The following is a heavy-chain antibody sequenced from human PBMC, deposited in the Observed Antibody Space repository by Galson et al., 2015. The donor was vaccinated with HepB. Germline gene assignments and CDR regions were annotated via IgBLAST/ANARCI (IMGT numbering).Heavy chain of an antibody. CDR3: ARSGKGSGSLNWFDP. V-gene: IGHV3-48*04. J-gene: IGHJ5*02. Sequence: SLRLSCAASGFTFSTYSMNWVRQAPGKGLEWVSHISSSSSSIYYADSVRGRFTISRDNAKNSLHLQMNSLRAEDTAVYYCARSGKGSGSLNWFDPWGQGTLVTVSS. CDR2: ISSSSSSI. CDR1: GFTFSTYS. D-gene: IGHD3-10*01.